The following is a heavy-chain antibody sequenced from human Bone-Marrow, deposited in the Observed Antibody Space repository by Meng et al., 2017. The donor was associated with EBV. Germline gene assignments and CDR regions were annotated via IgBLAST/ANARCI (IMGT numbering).Heavy chain of an antibody. CDR1: GGSISSSSYH. J-gene: IGHJ5*02. Sequence: HLQDSVPRLGQPSPTLSRTGTDSGGSISSSSYHRGWIRQPPGKGLAWIGSNYYSGSTYYNPPLKSRVNISVDTAKNQFPLKLSSVTAADTAVYYCARRSPLRVLDTWGQGTLVTVSS. CDR3: ARRSPLRVLDT. CDR2: NYYSGST. V-gene: IGHV4-39*01.